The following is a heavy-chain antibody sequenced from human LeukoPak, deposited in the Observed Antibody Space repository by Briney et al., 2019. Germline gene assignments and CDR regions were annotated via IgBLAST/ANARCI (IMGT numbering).Heavy chain of an antibody. Sequence: GGSLRLSFAASGFTFDDVTMHWLRQVPGKGLEWVSLISWDGGSTYYADSLKGRFTISRDNSKNCLYLQMDSLRTEDTALYYCAKDMPLYCSGGSCPIDYWGQGTLVTVSS. CDR3: AKDMPLYCSGGSCPIDY. CDR2: ISWDGGST. J-gene: IGHJ4*02. D-gene: IGHD2-15*01. V-gene: IGHV3-43*01. CDR1: GFTFDDVT.